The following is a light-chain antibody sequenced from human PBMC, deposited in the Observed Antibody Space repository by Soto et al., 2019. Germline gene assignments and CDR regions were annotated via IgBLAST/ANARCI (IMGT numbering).Light chain of an antibody. J-gene: IGKJ1*01. CDR2: GAS. CDR1: QSVDSTF. Sequence: EIVLTQSPGSLSLSPGERATLSCRASQSVDSTFFAWYQKKPGQAPRLLIYGASKRATGVPDGFSGSGSGTEFTLTISRLEPEDFAVYYCQQYMSSVTFGQGTKVEI. V-gene: IGKV3-20*01. CDR3: QQYMSSVT.